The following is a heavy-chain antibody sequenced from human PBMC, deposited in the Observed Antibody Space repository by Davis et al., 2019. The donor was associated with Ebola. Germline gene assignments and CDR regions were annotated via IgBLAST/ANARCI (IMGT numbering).Heavy chain of an antibody. CDR3: AKATVPTGWFDP. J-gene: IGHJ5*02. V-gene: IGHV3-74*01. CDR1: GFTFSSYW. Sequence: PGGSLRLSCAASGFTFSSYWMHWVRQAPGKGLVWVSRINSDGSSTSYADSVKGRFTISRDNAKNSLYLQMNSLRAEDTALYYCAKATVPTGWFDPWGQGTLVTVSS. D-gene: IGHD1-1*01. CDR2: INSDGSST.